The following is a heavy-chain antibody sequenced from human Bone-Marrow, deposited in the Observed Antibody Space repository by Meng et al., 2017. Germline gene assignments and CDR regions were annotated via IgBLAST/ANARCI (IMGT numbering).Heavy chain of an antibody. Sequence: GESLKISCVASGFSFTDAWMSWVRQAPGKGLEWVGRIESYSDGGTTDYAAPVKGRFTNSRNDSTNTLYLQMNSLIVEDTALYFCATGAAAADHWGQGTLVTVSS. CDR1: GFSFTDAW. CDR2: IESYSDGGTT. V-gene: IGHV3-15*04. J-gene: IGHJ4*02. D-gene: IGHD6-13*01. CDR3: ATGAAAADH.